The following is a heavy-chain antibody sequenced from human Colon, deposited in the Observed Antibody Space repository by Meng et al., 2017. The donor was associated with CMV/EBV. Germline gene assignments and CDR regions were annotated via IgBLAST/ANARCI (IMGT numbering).Heavy chain of an antibody. CDR1: SYTFTNFG. CDR2: ISPYNGDT. CDR3: ARELARGGY. Sequence: HLVQSGVEVKRPVASCNATCKTSSYTFTNFGICWVRQSPGQGLEWMAYISPYNGDTNYAQRFQGRVALTTDTSTSTVYMELGSLTSDDTAMYYCARELARGGYWGQGTLVTVSS. J-gene: IGHJ4*02. V-gene: IGHV1-18*04.